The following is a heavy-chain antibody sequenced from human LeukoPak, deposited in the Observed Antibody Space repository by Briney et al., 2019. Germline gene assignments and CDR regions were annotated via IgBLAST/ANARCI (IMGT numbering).Heavy chain of an antibody. CDR2: ITTSSSYI. CDR3: ARQRAGHAFDI. CDR1: GFTFSSYS. J-gene: IGHJ3*02. Sequence: GGSLRLSCAASGFTFSSYSMNWVRQAPGKGLEWVSCITTSSSYIYYADSVKGRFTISRDNAKNSLYLQMNSLRAEDTAVYYCARQRAGHAFDIWGQGTMVTVSS. V-gene: IGHV3-21*01.